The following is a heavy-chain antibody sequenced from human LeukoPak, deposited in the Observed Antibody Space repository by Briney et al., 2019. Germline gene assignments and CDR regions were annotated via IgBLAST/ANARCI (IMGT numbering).Heavy chain of an antibody. Sequence: SVKVSCKTSGGTFNNSAISWVRQAPGQGLEWMGRIIPIFGTANYAQKFQGRVTITTDGSTSTAYMELSSLRSEDTAVYYCARARYYDILTGYLDVWGKGTTVTVSS. J-gene: IGHJ6*04. D-gene: IGHD3-9*01. CDR3: ARARYYDILTGYLDV. V-gene: IGHV1-69*05. CDR2: IIPIFGTA. CDR1: GGTFNNSA.